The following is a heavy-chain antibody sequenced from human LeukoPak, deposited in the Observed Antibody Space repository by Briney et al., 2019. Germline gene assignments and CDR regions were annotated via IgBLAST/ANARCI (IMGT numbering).Heavy chain of an antibody. Sequence: ASVKVSCKASGYTFTSYGISWVRQAPGQGLEWMGWINPNSGGTNYAQKFQGWVTMTRDTSISTAYMELSRLRSDDTAVYYCARDQGYCSSTSCPATYYYYGMDVWGQGTTVTVSS. CDR3: ARDQGYCSSTSCPATYYYYGMDV. CDR1: GYTFTSYG. J-gene: IGHJ6*02. CDR2: INPNSGGT. V-gene: IGHV1-2*04. D-gene: IGHD2-2*01.